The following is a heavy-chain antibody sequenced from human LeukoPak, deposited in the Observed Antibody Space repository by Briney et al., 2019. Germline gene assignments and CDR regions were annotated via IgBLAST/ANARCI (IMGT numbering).Heavy chain of an antibody. CDR2: IYTSGST. V-gene: IGHV4-61*02. J-gene: IGHJ4*02. Sequence: SETLSLTCTVSGYSISSGYYWGWIRQPAGKGLEWIGRIYTSGSTNYNPSLKSRVTISVDTSKNQFSLKLSSVTAADTAVYYCARALSAEETRYRANGFGYWGQGTLVTVSS. CDR1: GYSISSGYY. D-gene: IGHD1-14*01. CDR3: ARALSAEETRYRANGFGY.